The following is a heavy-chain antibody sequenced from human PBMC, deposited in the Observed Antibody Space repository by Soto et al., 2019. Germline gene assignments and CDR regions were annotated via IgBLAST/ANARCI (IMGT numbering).Heavy chain of an antibody. J-gene: IGHJ4*02. D-gene: IGHD4-17*01. CDR2: IIPIFGTA. Sequence: ASVKVSCKASGGTFSSYAISWVRQAPGQGLEWMGGIIPIFGTANYAQKFQGRVTITADESTSTAYMELSSLRSEDTAVYYCARDLLVYGGNNHKGTFDYWGQGTLVTVSS. V-gene: IGHV1-69*13. CDR1: GGTFSSYA. CDR3: ARDLLVYGGNNHKGTFDY.